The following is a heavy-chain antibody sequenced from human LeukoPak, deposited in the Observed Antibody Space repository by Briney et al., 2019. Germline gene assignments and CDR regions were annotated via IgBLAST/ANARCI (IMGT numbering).Heavy chain of an antibody. CDR3: ARQHDSYHYYYVDV. J-gene: IGHJ6*03. D-gene: IGHD6-13*01. Sequence: TLSLTCAVSGYSISSGYYWIWIRQPPGKGLEWIGSLYHSDSIYYNPSLESRVTMSVDTSKNQFSLKLSFVTAADTAVYYCARQHDSYHYYYVDVWGKGTTVTVSS. CDR1: GYSISSGYY. CDR2: LYHSDSI. V-gene: IGHV4-38-2*01.